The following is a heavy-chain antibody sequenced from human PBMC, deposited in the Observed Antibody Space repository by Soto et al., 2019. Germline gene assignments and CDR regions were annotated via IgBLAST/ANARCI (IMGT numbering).Heavy chain of an antibody. Sequence: SETLSLTCNVSGGYLRNHYWSWIRQAPGKGLEWIGYTYYSGSITYNPSLESRVTISLDTSKNQLSLQVISVTAADTAVYFCARHYPMGNSWNYLDHWGRGTPVTVCS. D-gene: IGHD6-13*01. V-gene: IGHV4-59*08. CDR1: GGYLRNHY. CDR3: ARHYPMGNSWNYLDH. J-gene: IGHJ4*02. CDR2: TYYSGSI.